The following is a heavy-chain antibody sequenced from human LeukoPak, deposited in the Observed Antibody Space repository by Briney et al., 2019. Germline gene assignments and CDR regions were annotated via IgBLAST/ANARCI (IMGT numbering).Heavy chain of an antibody. CDR3: VRFKKRYSYGPMDV. CDR1: GFTFSSYG. D-gene: IGHD5-18*01. CDR2: IWYDGSNK. Sequence: PGGSLRLSCAASGFTFSSYGMHWVRQAPGKGLEWVAVIWYDGSNKYYADSVKGRFTISRDNSKNTLYLQMNSLRAEDTAVYYCVRFKKRYSYGPMDVWGQGTTVTVSS. V-gene: IGHV3-33*01. J-gene: IGHJ6*02.